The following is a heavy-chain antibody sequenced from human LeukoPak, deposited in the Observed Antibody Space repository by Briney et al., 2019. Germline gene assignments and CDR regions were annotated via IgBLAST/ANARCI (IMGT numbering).Heavy chain of an antibody. V-gene: IGHV4-59*11. Sequence: SETLSLTCAVYGGSFSGHYWSWIRQPPGKGLEWIGYIYYSGSTNYNPSLKSRVTISVDTSKNQFSLKLSSVTAADTAVYYCARATQLNWFDPWGQGTLVTVSS. CDR2: IYYSGST. CDR3: ARATQLNWFDP. CDR1: GGSFSGHY. J-gene: IGHJ5*02.